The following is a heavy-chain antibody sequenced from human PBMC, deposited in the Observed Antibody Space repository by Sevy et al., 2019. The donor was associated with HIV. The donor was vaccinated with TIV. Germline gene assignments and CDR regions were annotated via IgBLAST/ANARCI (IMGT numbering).Heavy chain of an antibody. J-gene: IGHJ4*02. D-gene: IGHD1-26*01. Sequence: SETLSLTCTVSGGSITSLYWNWIRQPPGKGLEWIANIYYNGHISYNPSLKSRVTLSLDTSKNQSALRVSCVTAADTAMYYCAGENAWGRGYSWGQGTLVTVSS. V-gene: IGHV4-59*08. CDR2: IYYNGHI. CDR1: GGSITSLY. CDR3: AGENAWGRGYS.